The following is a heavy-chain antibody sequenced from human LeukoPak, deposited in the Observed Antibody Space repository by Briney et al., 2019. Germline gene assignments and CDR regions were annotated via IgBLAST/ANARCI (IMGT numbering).Heavy chain of an antibody. CDR2: IRYDGSNK. V-gene: IGHV3-30*02. Sequence: PGGSLRLSCAASGFTVSSNYMSWVRQAPGKGLEWVAFIRYDGSNKYYADSVKGRFTISRDNSKNTLYLQMNSLRAEDTAVYYCAKARGYSYALDYWGQGTLVTVSS. CDR1: GFTVSSNY. CDR3: AKARGYSYALDY. D-gene: IGHD5-18*01. J-gene: IGHJ4*02.